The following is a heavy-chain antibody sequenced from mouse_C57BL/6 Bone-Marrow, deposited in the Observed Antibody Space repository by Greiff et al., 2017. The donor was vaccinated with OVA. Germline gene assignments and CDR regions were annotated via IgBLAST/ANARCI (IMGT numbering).Heavy chain of an antibody. D-gene: IGHD2-5*01. V-gene: IGHV1-15*01. J-gene: IGHJ2*01. Sequence: QVQLQQSGAALVRPGASVTLSCKASGYTFTDYEMHCVKQTPVHGLEWIGAIDPETGGTAYNQKFKGKAILTADKSSSTAYMELRSLTSEDSAVYYCTRSYSNYGDFDYWGQGTTLTVSS. CDR1: GYTFTDYE. CDR2: IDPETGGT. CDR3: TRSYSNYGDFDY.